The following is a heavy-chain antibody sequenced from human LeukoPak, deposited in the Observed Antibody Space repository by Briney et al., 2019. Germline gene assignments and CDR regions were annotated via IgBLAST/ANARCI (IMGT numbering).Heavy chain of an antibody. D-gene: IGHD6-19*01. V-gene: IGHV1-46*01. J-gene: IGHJ6*02. CDR2: INPSAGTT. Sequence: ASVKVSCKASGYSFTNYYMHWARQAPGQGLEWMGLINPSAGTTTYAQKFQGRVTVTRDTSTSTVYMDLSSLKSEDTAVYYCARGKSSVWPVGLCMDVWGQGTTVTVSS. CDR3: ARGKSSVWPVGLCMDV. CDR1: GYSFTNYY.